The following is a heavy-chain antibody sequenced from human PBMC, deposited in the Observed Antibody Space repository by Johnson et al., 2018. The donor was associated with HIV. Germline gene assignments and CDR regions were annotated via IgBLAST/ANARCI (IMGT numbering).Heavy chain of an antibody. CDR3: AKGQNWGGDAFDI. J-gene: IGHJ3*02. CDR1: GFTFSSYG. CDR2: IWYDGSNK. Sequence: VQLVESGGGVVQPGRSLRLSCAASGFTFSSYGMHWVRQAPGKGLEWVAVIWYDGSNKYYADSVKGRFTISRDNSKNTLYLQMNSLRAEDTAVYYCAKGQNWGGDAFDIWGQGTMVTVSS. V-gene: IGHV3-33*06. D-gene: IGHD7-27*01.